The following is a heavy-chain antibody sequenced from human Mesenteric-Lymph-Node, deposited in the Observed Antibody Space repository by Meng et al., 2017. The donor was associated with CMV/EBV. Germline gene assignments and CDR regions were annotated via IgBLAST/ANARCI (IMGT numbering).Heavy chain of an antibody. J-gene: IGHJ4*02. CDR2: ILVDSVTT. V-gene: IGHV3-23*01. D-gene: IGHD2-15*01. CDR1: DNSITYYA. Sequence: GGSLRLSCAASDNSITYYAMDWVRQAPGKGLEWVSAILVDSVTTYYADSVKGRFTISRDNSKNTLYLQMNSLRAEDTAIYYCAKGALAATYFDYWGQGTLVTVSS. CDR3: AKGALAATYFDY.